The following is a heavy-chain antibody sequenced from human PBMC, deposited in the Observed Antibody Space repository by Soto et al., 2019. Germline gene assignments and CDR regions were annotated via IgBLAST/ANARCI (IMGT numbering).Heavy chain of an antibody. CDR1: GFTFSTSW. V-gene: IGHV3-74*01. J-gene: IGHJ4*02. D-gene: IGHD6-19*01. Sequence: DVQLVESGGGLVQPGGSLRLSCVASGFTFSTSWMHWVRQTPGKGLVWVSRISADSGSTHYADSVKGRYTISRDNGKNTLYFQMNSLTADDTAIYYCARCPIGWYGYDYLGQGTLVSVSS. CDR3: ARCPIGWYGYDY. CDR2: ISADSGST.